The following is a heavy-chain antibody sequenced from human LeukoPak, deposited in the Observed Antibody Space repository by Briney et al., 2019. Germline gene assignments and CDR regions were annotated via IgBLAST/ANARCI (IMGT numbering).Heavy chain of an antibody. CDR3: ASVDRIAAAGY. J-gene: IGHJ4*02. D-gene: IGHD6-13*01. CDR1: GYTFTSYD. CDR2: MNPNSGNT. Sequence: ASVKVSCKASGYTFTSYDINWVRQATGQGLEWMGWMNPNSGNTGYAQKLQGRVTMTTDTSTSTAYMELRSLRSDDTAVYYCASVDRIAAAGYWGQGTLVTVSS. V-gene: IGHV1-8*01.